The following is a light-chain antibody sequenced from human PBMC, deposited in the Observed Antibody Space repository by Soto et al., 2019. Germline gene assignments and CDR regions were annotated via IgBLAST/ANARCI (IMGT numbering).Light chain of an antibody. J-gene: IGKJ5*01. CDR3: QQYCSSPIT. CDR2: GAS. Sequence: EIVLTQSPGTLSLSPGERATLSCRASQSVNTNYLAWYQQKSGQAPRLLIYGASSRATGIPDRFSGSGSRTDFPLTISRLEPEDFAAYFCQQYCSSPITFGQGTRLEIK. CDR1: QSVNTNY. V-gene: IGKV3-20*01.